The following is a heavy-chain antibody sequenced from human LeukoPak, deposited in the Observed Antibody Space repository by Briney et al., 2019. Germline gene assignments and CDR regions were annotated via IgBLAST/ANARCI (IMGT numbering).Heavy chain of an antibody. CDR1: GFTFTSSA. CDR3: AADGSDYGDYYFDY. D-gene: IGHD4-17*01. J-gene: IGHJ4*02. V-gene: IGHV1-58*01. CDR2: IVVGSGNT. Sequence: GASVKVSCTASGFTFTSSAVQWVRQARGQRLEWIGWIVVGSGNTNYAQKFQERVTITRDMSTSTAYMELSSLRSEDTAVYYCAADGSDYGDYYFDYWGQGTLVTVSS.